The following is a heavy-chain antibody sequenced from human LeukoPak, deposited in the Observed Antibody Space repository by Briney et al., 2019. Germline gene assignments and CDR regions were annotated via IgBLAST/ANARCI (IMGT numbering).Heavy chain of an antibody. CDR1: GFTFSSYA. CDR3: AKSGYSYGHLNYYGMDV. J-gene: IGHJ6*02. D-gene: IGHD5-18*01. Sequence: GGSLRLSCAASGFTFSSYAMSWVRQAPGKGLEWVSAISGSGGSTYYADSVKGRFTISRDNSKNTLYLQMNSLRAEDTAVYYCAKSGYSYGHLNYYGMDVWGQGTTVTVSS. V-gene: IGHV3-23*01. CDR2: ISGSGGST.